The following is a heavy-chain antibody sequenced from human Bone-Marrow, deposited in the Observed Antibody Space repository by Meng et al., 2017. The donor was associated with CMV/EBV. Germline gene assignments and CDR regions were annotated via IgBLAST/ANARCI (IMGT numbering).Heavy chain of an antibody. D-gene: IGHD2-2*01. CDR1: GGSVNSDDYY. J-gene: IGHJ4*02. Sequence: GSLRLSCTVSGGSVNSDDYYWSWIRQPPGKGLEWIGYIYYSGSTNYNPSLKSRVTISVDTSKNQFSLKLTSVTAADTAVYYCARVVGYCSSASFYGVNYFDYWGQGPLVTVSS. V-gene: IGHV4-61*08. CDR3: ARVVGYCSSASFYGVNYFDY. CDR2: IYYSGST.